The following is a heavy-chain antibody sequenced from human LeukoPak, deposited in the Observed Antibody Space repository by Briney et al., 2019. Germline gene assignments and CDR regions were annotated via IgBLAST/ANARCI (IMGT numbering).Heavy chain of an antibody. CDR1: GFTFSNYD. D-gene: IGHD6-19*01. J-gene: IGHJ4*02. Sequence: PGGSLRLSCSASGFTFSNYDMNWVRQAPGQGLEWVAVISYDGNNKFSADSVKGRFTISRDNSQNTLYLQMNSLRAEDTAIYYCAKPHSSGWYYFDSWGLGTLVTVSS. V-gene: IGHV3-30*18. CDR2: ISYDGNNK. CDR3: AKPHSSGWYYFDS.